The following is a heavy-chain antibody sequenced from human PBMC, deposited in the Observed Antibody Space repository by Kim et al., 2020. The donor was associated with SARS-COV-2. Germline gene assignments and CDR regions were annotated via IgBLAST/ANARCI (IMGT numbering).Heavy chain of an antibody. J-gene: IGHJ1*01. Sequence: GGSLRLSCVVSGFTFSDYYMGWVRQAPGKGLEWVANIRQDAGAIFYADSVKGRFTLSRDNTKNSLYLQMNYLRAEDMGVYYCVRGFSWGNVYAYYGDLWGQGTLVTVSS. CDR1: GFTFSDYY. V-gene: IGHV3-7*01. CDR2: IRQDAGAI. CDR3: VRGFSWGNVYAYYGDL. D-gene: IGHD3-16*01.